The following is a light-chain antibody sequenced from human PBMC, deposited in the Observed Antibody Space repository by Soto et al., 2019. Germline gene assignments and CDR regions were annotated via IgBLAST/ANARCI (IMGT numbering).Light chain of an antibody. CDR1: QTVSSW. V-gene: IGKV1-5*03. Sequence: DIQMTQSPSTLSASVGDRVTITCRASQTVSSWLAWYQQKPGKAPNLLIYKASTLQSGVPSRFSGSGSETEFTLTISSLQPDDTATYYCQQYKSFWTFGQGTKVAIK. CDR2: KAS. J-gene: IGKJ1*01. CDR3: QQYKSFWT.